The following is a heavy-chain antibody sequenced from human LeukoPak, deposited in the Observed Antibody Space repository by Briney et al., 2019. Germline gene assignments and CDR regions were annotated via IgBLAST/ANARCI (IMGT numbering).Heavy chain of an antibody. CDR3: TRGSSGRRDN. Sequence: GAPVKVSCQASGYTFTSCDINWVRQATGQGLEWMGWMNPNSGNTGYGQSFQGRITMTRDISIGTDYMELSNLTSEDTAIYYCTRGSSGRRDNWGQGTLVTVSA. V-gene: IGHV1-8*01. D-gene: IGHD6-19*01. CDR2: MNPNSGNT. CDR1: GYTFTSCD. J-gene: IGHJ4*02.